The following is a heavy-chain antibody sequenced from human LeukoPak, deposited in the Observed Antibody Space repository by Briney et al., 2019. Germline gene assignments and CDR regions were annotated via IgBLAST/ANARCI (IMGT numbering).Heavy chain of an antibody. CDR3: ARVLGQQLVRGWFDP. CDR2: IIPIFCTA. V-gene: IGHV1-69*05. Sequence: SVKVSCKASGGTFSSYAISWVRQAPGRGLEWMGGIIPIFCTANYGQKFQGRCTVTMDEATNTADLELDSLRSEGMAVYYCARVLGQQLVRGWFDPWGQGTLVTVPS. J-gene: IGHJ5*02. CDR1: GGTFSSYA. D-gene: IGHD6-13*01.